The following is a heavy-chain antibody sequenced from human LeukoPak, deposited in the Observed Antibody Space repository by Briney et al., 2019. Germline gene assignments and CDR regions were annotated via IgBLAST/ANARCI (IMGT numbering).Heavy chain of an antibody. Sequence: SETLSLTCAVYGGSFSGYYWSWIRQPPGKGLEWIGEINHSGSTNYNPSLKSRVTISVDTSKNQFSLKLSSVTAADTAVYYCARHDTMVRGVMGFDYWGQGTLVTVSS. CDR3: ARHDTMVRGVMGFDY. V-gene: IGHV4-34*01. J-gene: IGHJ4*02. CDR2: INHSGST. D-gene: IGHD3-10*01. CDR1: GGSFSGYY.